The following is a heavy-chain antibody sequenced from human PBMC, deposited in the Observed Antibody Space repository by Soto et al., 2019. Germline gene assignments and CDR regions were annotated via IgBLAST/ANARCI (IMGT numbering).Heavy chain of an antibody. CDR2: INPNSGGT. Sequence: GASVKVSCKASGYTFTGYYMHWVRQAPGQGLEWMGWINPNSGGTNYAQKFQGWVTMTRDTSISTAYMELSRLRSDDTAVYYCARGDCSSTSCQIRPVHPSNAFDIWGQGTMVTVSS. CDR3: ARGDCSSTSCQIRPVHPSNAFDI. CDR1: GYTFTGYY. V-gene: IGHV1-2*04. J-gene: IGHJ3*02. D-gene: IGHD2-2*01.